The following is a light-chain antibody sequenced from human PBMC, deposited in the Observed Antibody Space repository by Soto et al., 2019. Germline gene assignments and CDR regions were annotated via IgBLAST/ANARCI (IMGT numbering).Light chain of an antibody. Sequence: EIVLTQSPATLSLSPGERATLSCRASQSVSSYLAWYQQKPGQAPRLLVYEASNRATGIPARFSGSGSGTDFILTSSSLEPEDCAVYYCQQRSNWLWTFGQGTKVEIK. CDR1: QSVSSY. J-gene: IGKJ1*01. CDR3: QQRSNWLWT. CDR2: EAS. V-gene: IGKV3-11*01.